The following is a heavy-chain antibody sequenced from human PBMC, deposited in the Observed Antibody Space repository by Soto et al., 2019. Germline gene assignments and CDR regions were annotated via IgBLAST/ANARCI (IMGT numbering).Heavy chain of an antibody. Sequence: PGGSLRLSCAASGFTFSSYAMSWVRQPPGKGLEWVSTISGSGGATYYADSVKGRFTISRDNSKNTLYLQMNSLRAEDTAVFYCAKDYGGSDGYFDFWGQGTLVTVSS. CDR2: ISGSGGAT. V-gene: IGHV3-23*01. J-gene: IGHJ4*02. D-gene: IGHD2-15*01. CDR3: AKDYGGSDGYFDF. CDR1: GFTFSSYA.